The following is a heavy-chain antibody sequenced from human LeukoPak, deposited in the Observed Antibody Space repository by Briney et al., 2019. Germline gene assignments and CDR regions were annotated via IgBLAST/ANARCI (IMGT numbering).Heavy chain of an antibody. V-gene: IGHV1-2*02. CDR1: GYTFTGYY. J-gene: IGHJ4*02. D-gene: IGHD3-22*01. CDR2: INPNSGGT. Sequence: GASVKVSCKASGYTFTGYYMHWVRQAPGQGLEWMGWINPNSGGTNYAQKFQGRVTMTRDTSISTAYMELSRLRSDDTAVYYCARADSSGSSTAFDYWGQGTLVTVSS. CDR3: ARADSSGSSTAFDY.